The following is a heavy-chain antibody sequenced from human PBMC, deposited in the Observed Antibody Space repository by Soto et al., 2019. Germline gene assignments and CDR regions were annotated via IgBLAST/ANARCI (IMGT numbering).Heavy chain of an antibody. CDR1: GYSFTSYW. V-gene: IGHV5-51*01. D-gene: IGHD3-10*01. Sequence: GESLKISCQGPGYSFTSYWIGWVRQMPGKGLEWMGIIYPGDSDARYSPSFQGQVIFSADKSTSTAYLQWSSLKASDTAMYYCARPPYYYGSGSLRFDVWGQGTTVTVSS. CDR2: IYPGDSDA. J-gene: IGHJ6*02. CDR3: ARPPYYYGSGSLRFDV.